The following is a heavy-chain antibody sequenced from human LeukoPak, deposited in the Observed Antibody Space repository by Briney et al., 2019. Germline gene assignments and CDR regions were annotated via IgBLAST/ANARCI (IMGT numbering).Heavy chain of an antibody. J-gene: IGHJ4*02. D-gene: IGHD3-3*01. CDR1: GGSISSYY. CDR3: ARAPALVFGVVIYYFDY. Sequence: PSETLSLTCTVSGGSISSYYWSWIRQPAGKGLEWIGRIYTSGSTNYNPSLKSRVTMSVDTSKNQFSLKLSSVTAADTAVYYCARAPALVFGVVIYYFDYWGQGTLVTVSS. V-gene: IGHV4-4*07. CDR2: IYTSGST.